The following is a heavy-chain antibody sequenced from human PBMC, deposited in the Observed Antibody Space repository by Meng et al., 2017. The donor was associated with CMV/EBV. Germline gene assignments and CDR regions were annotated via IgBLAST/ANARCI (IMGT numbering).Heavy chain of an antibody. J-gene: IGHJ6*02. CDR1: GGSFSGYY. CDR2: INHSGST. D-gene: IGHD2-2*01. Sequence: SETLSLTCAVYGGSFSGYYWSWIRQPPGKGLEWIGEINHSGSTNYNPSLKSRVTISVDTSKNQFSLNLSSVTAADTAVYYCARVGAPIVVVPACRNGYSNYPVCAYYSMDVWGQGTTVTVSS. CDR3: ARVGAPIVVVPACRNGYSNYPVCAYYSMDV. V-gene: IGHV4-34*01.